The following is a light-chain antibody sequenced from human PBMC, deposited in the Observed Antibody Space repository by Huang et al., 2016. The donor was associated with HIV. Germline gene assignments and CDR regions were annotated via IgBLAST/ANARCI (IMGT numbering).Light chain of an antibody. CDR2: AAS. V-gene: IGKV1-27*01. Sequence: DIQMTQSPSSLRACVGDRVTITCRASHAISNYLAWYQQKPGKVPKRLIYAASTLQSGVPSRFSGRSSGTDFTLTISSLQPEDFATYYCQSYYSAPSIFGPGTKVDIK. J-gene: IGKJ3*01. CDR1: HAISNY. CDR3: QSYYSAPSI.